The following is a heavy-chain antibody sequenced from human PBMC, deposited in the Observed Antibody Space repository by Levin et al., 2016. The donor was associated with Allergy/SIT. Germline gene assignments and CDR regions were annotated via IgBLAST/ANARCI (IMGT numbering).Heavy chain of an antibody. Sequence: GGSLRLSCAASGFTFSSYAMSWVRQAPGKGLEWVSAISGSGGSTYYADSVKGRFTISRDNSKNTLYLQMNSLRAEDTAVYYCANGDIVVVPAAILAFDIWGQGTMVTVSS. CDR2: ISGSGGST. J-gene: IGHJ3*02. CDR1: GFTFSSYA. D-gene: IGHD2-2*02. CDR3: ANGDIVVVPAAILAFDI. V-gene: IGHV3-23*01.